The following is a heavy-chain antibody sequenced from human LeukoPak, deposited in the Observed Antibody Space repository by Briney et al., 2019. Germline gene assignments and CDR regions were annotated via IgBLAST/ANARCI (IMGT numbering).Heavy chain of an antibody. V-gene: IGHV4-39*01. CDR1: GGSISIGNYY. CDR2: IYYSGST. Sequence: SEALSLTCTVSGGSISIGNYYWGWIRQPPGKGLEWIGSIYYSGSTYYNPSLKSRVTISVDTSKNQFSLKLSSVTAADTAVYYCARHIMTTDAFDIWGQGTMVTVSS. J-gene: IGHJ3*02. CDR3: ARHIMTTDAFDI. D-gene: IGHD1-14*01.